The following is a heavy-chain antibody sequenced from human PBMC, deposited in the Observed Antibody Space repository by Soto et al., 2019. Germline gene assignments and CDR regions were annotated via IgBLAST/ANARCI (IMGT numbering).Heavy chain of an antibody. V-gene: IGHV3-23*01. CDR2: ISGSGGST. Sequence: GGSLRLSCAASGFTFXSYAMSLVRQAPGKGLEWVSAISGSGGSTYYADSVKGRFTISRDNSKNTLYLQMNSLRAEDTAVYYCAKDPGNYYYYYMDVWGKGTTVTVSS. CDR1: GFTFXSYA. J-gene: IGHJ6*03. CDR3: AKDPGNYYYYYMDV.